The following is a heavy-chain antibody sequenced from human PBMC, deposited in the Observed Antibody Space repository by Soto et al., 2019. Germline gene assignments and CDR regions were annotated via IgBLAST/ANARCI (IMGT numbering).Heavy chain of an antibody. V-gene: IGHV4-34*01. Sequence: PSETLSLTCAVYGGSFSGYYWSWIRQPPGKGLEWIGEINHSGSTNYNPSLKSRVTISLDTSKNQFSLKLSSVTAADTAVYYCARVGEAAAGINYFDYWGQGTLVTVSS. CDR2: INHSGST. CDR3: ARVGEAAAGINYFDY. D-gene: IGHD6-13*01. J-gene: IGHJ4*02. CDR1: GGSFSGYY.